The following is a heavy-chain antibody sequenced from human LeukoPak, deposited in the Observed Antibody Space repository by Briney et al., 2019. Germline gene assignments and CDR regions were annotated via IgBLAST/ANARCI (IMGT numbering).Heavy chain of an antibody. D-gene: IGHD6-19*01. CDR1: GGTFSSYA. J-gene: IGHJ4*02. CDR2: IIPIFGTA. Sequence: SVKVSCKASGGTFSSYAISWVRQAPGQGPEWMGGIIPIFGTANYAQKFQGRVTITADKSTSTAYMELSSLRSEDTAVYYCARYSSGWYYFDYWGQGTQVTVSS. CDR3: ARYSSGWYYFDY. V-gene: IGHV1-69*06.